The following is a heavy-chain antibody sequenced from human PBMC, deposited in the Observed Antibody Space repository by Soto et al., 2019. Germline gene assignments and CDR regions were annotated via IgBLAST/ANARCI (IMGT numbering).Heavy chain of an antibody. D-gene: IGHD2-2*01. Sequence: SETLSLTCTVSGACISSKDYYWGWIRQPPGKGLEWIGSIYYSGSTYYNPSLRSRVTISVDTSKNQFSLKLSSVTAADTAVYYCARLSPFHCSSTTCYQYYYMDVWGKGTTVTVSS. CDR3: ARLSPFHCSSTTCYQYYYMDV. CDR2: IYYSGST. CDR1: GACISSKDYY. V-gene: IGHV4-39*01. J-gene: IGHJ6*03.